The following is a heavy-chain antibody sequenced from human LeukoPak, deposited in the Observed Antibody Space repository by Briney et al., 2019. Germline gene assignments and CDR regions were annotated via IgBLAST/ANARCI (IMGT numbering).Heavy chain of an antibody. CDR1: AFTFSSYD. D-gene: IGHD2-15*01. CDR3: AKSPVVAATLLEGYLYYFDY. J-gene: IGHJ4*02. CDR2: ISGSGGST. V-gene: IGHV3-23*01. Sequence: GGSLRLSCAASAFTFSSYDMSWVRQAPGKGLEWVSSISGSGGSTDYADSVKGRFTISRDNSKNTLYLQMNSLRAEDTAVYYCAKSPVVAATLLEGYLYYFDYWGQGTLVTVSS.